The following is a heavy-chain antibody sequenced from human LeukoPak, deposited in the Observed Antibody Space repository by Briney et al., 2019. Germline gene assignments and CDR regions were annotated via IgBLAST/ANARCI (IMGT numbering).Heavy chain of an antibody. D-gene: IGHD4-17*01. CDR1: GGSISNYY. J-gene: IGHJ4*02. V-gene: IGHV4-4*07. CDR3: ARVPVTTPLPQDY. Sequence: SETLSLTCTVSGGSISNYYWSWIRQSAGKGLEWIGRIYSSGSTDHNASLKSRVTISVDTSKNQFSLKLSSVTAADTAVYYCARVPVTTPLPQDYWGQGTLVTVSS. CDR2: IYSSGST.